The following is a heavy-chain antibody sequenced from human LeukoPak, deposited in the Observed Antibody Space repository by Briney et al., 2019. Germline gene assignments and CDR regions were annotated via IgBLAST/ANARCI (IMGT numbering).Heavy chain of an antibody. CDR3: ARARLLHDAFDI. Sequence: ASVKVSCKASGYTFTGYYMHWVRQAPGQGLEWMGIINPSGGSTSYAQKFQGRVTMTRDMSTSTVYMELSSLRSEDTAVYYCARARLLHDAFDIWGQGTMVTVSS. V-gene: IGHV1-46*01. D-gene: IGHD3-22*01. J-gene: IGHJ3*02. CDR2: INPSGGST. CDR1: GYTFTGYY.